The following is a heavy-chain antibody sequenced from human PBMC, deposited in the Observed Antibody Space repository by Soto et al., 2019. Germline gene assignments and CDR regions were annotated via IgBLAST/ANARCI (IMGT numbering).Heavy chain of an antibody. CDR3: ARERAYRLDP. Sequence: QVQLVQSGAEVNKPGASVKVSCKASGYTFTIYDINWVRQATGQGLEWMGWMNPNSGNTGYAQKFQGRGTMTRDTSISTAYMELSSLRSEDTAVYYCARERAYRLDPWGQGTLVTVSS. CDR2: MNPNSGNT. J-gene: IGHJ5*02. V-gene: IGHV1-8*01. D-gene: IGHD2-21*01. CDR1: GYTFTIYD.